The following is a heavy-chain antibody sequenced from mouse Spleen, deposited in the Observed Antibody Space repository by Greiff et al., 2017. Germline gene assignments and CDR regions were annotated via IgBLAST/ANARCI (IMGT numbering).Heavy chain of an antibody. V-gene: IGHV1-82*01. J-gene: IGHJ3*01. D-gene: IGHD1-1*01. Sequence: QVQLKQSGPELVKPGASVKISCKASGYAFSSSWMNWVKQRPGKGLEWIGRIYPGDGDTNYNGKFKGKATLTADKSSSTAYMQLSSLTSEDSAVYFCATITTVVAPAYWGQGTLVTVSA. CDR3: ATITTVVAPAY. CDR2: IYPGDGDT. CDR1: GYAFSSSW.